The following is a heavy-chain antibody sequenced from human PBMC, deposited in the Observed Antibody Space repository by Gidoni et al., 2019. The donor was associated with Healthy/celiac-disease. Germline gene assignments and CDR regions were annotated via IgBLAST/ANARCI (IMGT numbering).Heavy chain of an antibody. Sequence: EVQLVESGGGLVQPGGSLRLSCAASGFTFSSYGMSWVRQAPGKGLEWVANIKQDGSEKYYVDSVKSRFTSSRANAKTSLYLQMNSLRAEDTAVYYCARDLAYDSSGYWGQGTLVTVSS. CDR3: ARDLAYDSSGY. D-gene: IGHD3-22*01. V-gene: IGHV3-7*01. CDR2: IKQDGSEK. J-gene: IGHJ4*02. CDR1: GFTFSSYG.